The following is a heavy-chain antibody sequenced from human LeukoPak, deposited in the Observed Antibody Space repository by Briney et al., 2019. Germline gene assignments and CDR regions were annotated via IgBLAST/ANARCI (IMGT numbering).Heavy chain of an antibody. V-gene: IGHV3-30*04. CDR1: GFTFSSYA. D-gene: IGHD6-19*01. J-gene: IGHJ4*02. CDR3: ARDSPQKYSGLYSTFDY. Sequence: GGSLRLSCAASGFTFSSYAMHWVRQAPGKGLEWVAVILYDGSNKYYADSVKGRFTISRDNSKNTLYLQMDSLRAEDTAVYYCARDSPQKYSGLYSTFDYWGQGTLVTVSS. CDR2: ILYDGSNK.